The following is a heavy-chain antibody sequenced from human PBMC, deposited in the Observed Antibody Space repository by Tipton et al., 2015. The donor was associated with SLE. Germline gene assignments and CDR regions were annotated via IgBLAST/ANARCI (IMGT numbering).Heavy chain of an antibody. CDR2: IYNSGST. CDR1: GGSISGYY. D-gene: IGHD3-10*01. J-gene: IGHJ3*02. V-gene: IGHV4-59*01. Sequence: LRLSCTVSGGSISGYYWSWIRQTPGKGLEWIGYIYNSGSTNYNPSLRSRVTISVDTSKRQFSLKLRSVTAADTAVYYCARSYGSGSFDIWGQGTKVTVS. CDR3: ARSYGSGSFDI.